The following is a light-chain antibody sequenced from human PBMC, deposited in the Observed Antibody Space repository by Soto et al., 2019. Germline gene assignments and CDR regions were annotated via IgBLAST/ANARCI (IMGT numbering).Light chain of an antibody. CDR3: KQYYSPLIT. Sequence: DIVMTQSPDSLAVSLGERATINCKSSQSVLYSSNNKNYLAWYQQKPGQPPKLLIYWASTRESGVPDRFSGSGSGTDFTLTISTLQAEDVAVYYCKQYYSPLITFGQGTRLEIK. V-gene: IGKV4-1*01. J-gene: IGKJ5*01. CDR2: WAS. CDR1: QSVLYSSNNKNY.